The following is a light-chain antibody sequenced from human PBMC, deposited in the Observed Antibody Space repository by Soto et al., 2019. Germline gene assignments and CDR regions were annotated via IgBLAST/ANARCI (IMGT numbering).Light chain of an antibody. CDR2: EVT. CDR1: SVDINY. V-gene: IGLV2-8*01. J-gene: IGLJ3*02. Sequence: QSALTQPPSASGSRGQSVTISCTGTSVDINYVSWFQHHPGKAPKPIICEVTKRPSGVPDRFSGSKSGNTASLTVSGLQDDDEADYYCSSYAGRDIWVFGGGTQLTVL. CDR3: SSYAGRDIWV.